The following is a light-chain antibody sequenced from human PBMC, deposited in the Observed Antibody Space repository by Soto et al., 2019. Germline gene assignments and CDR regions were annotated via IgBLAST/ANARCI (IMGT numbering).Light chain of an antibody. CDR1: RDISTW. CDR3: QQANSFPFI. Sequence: DIQMTQSPSSVSASVGDRVTITCRASRDISTWLAWYQQKPGKAPKLLIYGASNLQSGVPSRFSGRGSGTGFTLTISSLQPEDFGTYYCQQANSFPFIFAQGTKVDIK. CDR2: GAS. J-gene: IGKJ2*01. V-gene: IGKV1D-12*01.